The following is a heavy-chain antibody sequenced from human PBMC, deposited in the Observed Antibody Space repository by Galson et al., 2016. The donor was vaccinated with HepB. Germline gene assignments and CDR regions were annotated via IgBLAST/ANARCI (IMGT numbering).Heavy chain of an antibody. CDR1: GYRFTRYW. Sequence: QSGAEVKKPGESLKISCKGSGYRFTRYWIAWVRQMPGKGLEWMGIIYPGDSDARYSPSLHGQVIMSAAKSISTAYLQWSSLKASDSAIYYCARQQKDVVVPAAPYGLDVWGQGTTVTVSS. J-gene: IGHJ6*02. CDR2: IYPGDSDA. V-gene: IGHV5-51*01. D-gene: IGHD2-2*01. CDR3: ARQQKDVVVPAAPYGLDV.